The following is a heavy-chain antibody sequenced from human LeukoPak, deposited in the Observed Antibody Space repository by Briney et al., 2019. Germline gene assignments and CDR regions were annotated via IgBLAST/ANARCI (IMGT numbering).Heavy chain of an antibody. CDR1: GGSISSANYS. CDR2: IYYSGST. CDR3: ARPSSDFWPGYYFGNWFDP. Sequence: PSETLSLTCTVSGGSISSANYSWVWLRQPPGLGLEWIATIYYSGSTYYNPSLSSRIAISVDTSDSQFSLKLKSVTPAASAVYFCARPSSDFWPGYYFGNWFDPWGQGTLVTVSS. J-gene: IGHJ5*02. V-gene: IGHV4-39*01. D-gene: IGHD3/OR15-3a*01.